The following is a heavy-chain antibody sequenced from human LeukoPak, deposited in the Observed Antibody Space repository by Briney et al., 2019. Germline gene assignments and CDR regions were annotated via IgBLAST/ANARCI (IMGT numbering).Heavy chain of an antibody. J-gene: IGHJ6*02. CDR3: ATGASTAMRGLDV. V-gene: IGHV1-24*01. Sequence: ASVKVSCKASGYTFTSYYMHWVRQAPGKGLEWMGGSDLEDGETVYAQKFEDRLIVTEDTSTGTAYMELRSLTSEDTALYYCATGASTAMRGLDVWGQGTTVTVSS. CDR1: GYTFTSYY. CDR2: SDLEDGET. D-gene: IGHD2-2*01.